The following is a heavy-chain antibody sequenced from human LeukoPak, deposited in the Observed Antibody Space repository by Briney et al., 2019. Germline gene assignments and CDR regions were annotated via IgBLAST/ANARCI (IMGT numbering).Heavy chain of an antibody. Sequence: SETLSLTCGVNGASFSGFYWSWIRQPPGKGLEWIGEITHRGSTNYNPSLKSRITVSIDTSKNQFSLNVTSVTAADTAVYYCASDCSSTSCYTSGRGYYYGMDVWGQGTTVTVS. CDR3: ASDCSSTSCYTSGRGYYYGMDV. CDR1: GASFSGFY. CDR2: ITHRGST. J-gene: IGHJ6*02. D-gene: IGHD2-2*02. V-gene: IGHV4-34*01.